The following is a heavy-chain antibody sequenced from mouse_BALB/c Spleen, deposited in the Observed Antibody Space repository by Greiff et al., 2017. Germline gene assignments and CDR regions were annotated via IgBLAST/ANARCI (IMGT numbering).Heavy chain of an antibody. CDR3: ARYYGNYEVWFAY. CDR1: GFTFSSYG. D-gene: IGHD2-1*01. CDR2: INSNGGST. V-gene: IGHV5-6-3*01. Sequence: EVQGVESGGGLVQPGGSLKLSCAASGFTFSSYGMSWVRQTPDKRLELVATINSNGGSTYYPDSVKGRFTISRDNAKNTLYLQMSSLKSEDTAMYYCARYYGNYEVWFAYWGQGTLVTVSA. J-gene: IGHJ3*01.